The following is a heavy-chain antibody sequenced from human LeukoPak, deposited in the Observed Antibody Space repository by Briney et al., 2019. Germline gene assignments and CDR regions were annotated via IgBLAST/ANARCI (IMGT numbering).Heavy chain of an antibody. Sequence: GGSLRLSCAASGFTVSNNYMNWVRQAPGKGLEWVSVIYSGGSTYYADSVKGRFTISRDNAKNALYLQMNSLRAEDTAMYYCARDYGRSRDYGMDVWGQGTTVTVSS. V-gene: IGHV3-66*01. D-gene: IGHD3-10*01. CDR2: IYSGGST. CDR1: GFTVSNNY. CDR3: ARDYGRSRDYGMDV. J-gene: IGHJ6*02.